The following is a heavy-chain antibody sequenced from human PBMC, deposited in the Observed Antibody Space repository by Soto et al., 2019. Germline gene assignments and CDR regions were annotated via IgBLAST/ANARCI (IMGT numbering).Heavy chain of an antibody. V-gene: IGHV4-34*01. CDR2: INHSGST. Sequence: QVQLQQWGAGLLKPSETLSLTCAVYGGSFSGYYWSWIRQPPGKGLEWIGEINHSGSTNYNPSLKSRVTISVDTSKNQFSLKLSSVTAADTAVYYCARVEYYYGSGSYVLDDYWGQGTLVTVSS. CDR3: ARVEYYYGSGSYVLDDY. CDR1: GGSFSGYY. D-gene: IGHD3-10*01. J-gene: IGHJ4*02.